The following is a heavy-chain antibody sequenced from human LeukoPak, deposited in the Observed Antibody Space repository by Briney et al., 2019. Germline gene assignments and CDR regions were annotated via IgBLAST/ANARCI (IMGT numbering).Heavy chain of an antibody. CDR3: ARAAPYYYDSSGFIPYYFDY. V-gene: IGHV1-69*04. D-gene: IGHD3-22*01. J-gene: IGHJ4*02. Sequence: SVKVSCKASGGTFSSYAISWVRQAPGQGLGWMGRIIPILGIANYAQKFQGRVTITADKSTSTAYMELSSLRSEDTAVYYCARAAPYYYDSSGFIPYYFDYWGQGTLVTVSS. CDR2: IIPILGIA. CDR1: GGTFSSYA.